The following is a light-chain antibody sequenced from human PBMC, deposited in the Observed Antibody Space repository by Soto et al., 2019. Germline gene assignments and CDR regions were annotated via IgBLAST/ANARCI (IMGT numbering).Light chain of an antibody. J-gene: IGKJ1*01. CDR3: QQSYSTPRT. CDR1: QSISSY. Sequence: DIQMTQSPASLSASVGDRVTITCRASQSISSYLNWYQQKPGKVPKLLIYAASSLQSGVPSRFSGSGSGTDFTLPISSLQPEDFATYYCQQSYSTPRTFGQGTKV. V-gene: IGKV1-39*01. CDR2: AAS.